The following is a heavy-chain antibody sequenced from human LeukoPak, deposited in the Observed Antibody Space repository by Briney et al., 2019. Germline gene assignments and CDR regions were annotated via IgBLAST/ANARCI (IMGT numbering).Heavy chain of an antibody. Sequence: PGRSLRLSCAASGFTFSSYGMHWVRQAPGKGLEWVAVIWYDGSNKYYADSVKGRFTISRDNSKNTLYLQMNSLRAEDTAVYYCARDRVGARHRYLDYWGQGTLVTVSS. V-gene: IGHV3-33*01. CDR3: ARDRVGARHRYLDY. J-gene: IGHJ4*02. CDR1: GFTFSSYG. CDR2: IWYDGSNK. D-gene: IGHD1-26*01.